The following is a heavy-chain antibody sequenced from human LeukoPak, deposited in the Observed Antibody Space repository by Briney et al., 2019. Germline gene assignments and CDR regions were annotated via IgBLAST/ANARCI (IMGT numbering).Heavy chain of an antibody. CDR3: ARVQPHRIHYDNSDYPTRNDY. CDR2: ISVYNGNT. D-gene: IGHD3-22*01. V-gene: IGHV1-18*01. Sequence: GASVKVSCKASGYTFTSYGISWIRQAPRQGLERMGWISVYNGNTNYVQKFQDRVTMTTDTSTSTAYMELRSLRSDDTAVYYCARVQPHRIHYDNSDYPTRNDYWGQGTLVTVSS. CDR1: GYTFTSYG. J-gene: IGHJ4*02.